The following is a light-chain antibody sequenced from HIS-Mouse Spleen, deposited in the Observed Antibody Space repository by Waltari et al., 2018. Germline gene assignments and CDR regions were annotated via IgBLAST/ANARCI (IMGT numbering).Light chain of an antibody. J-gene: IGLJ2*01. CDR1: ALPKKY. CDR3: YSTDSSGNHRV. Sequence: SYELTQPPSVSVSPGQTARITCSGDALPKKYAYWYQQKSGQAPVLVIYEDSKRPSRIPERFAGSSSGTMATLTISGAQVEYEADYYCYSTDSSGNHRVFGGGTKLTVL. CDR2: EDS. V-gene: IGLV3-10*01.